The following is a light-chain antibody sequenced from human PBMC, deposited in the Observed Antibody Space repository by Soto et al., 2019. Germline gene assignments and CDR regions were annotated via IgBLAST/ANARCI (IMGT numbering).Light chain of an antibody. J-gene: IGKJ1*01. CDR1: QTIYSN. CDR3: QQYQNLWT. Sequence: IMMTQSPATLSVSLGERATLSCRAGQTIYSNVAWYQQRPGQAPRLPIYRASTRATGVPARFSGSGSGTEFTLTISSLQSEDFAIYYCQQYQNLWTFGQGTKVDIK. CDR2: RAS. V-gene: IGKV3-15*01.